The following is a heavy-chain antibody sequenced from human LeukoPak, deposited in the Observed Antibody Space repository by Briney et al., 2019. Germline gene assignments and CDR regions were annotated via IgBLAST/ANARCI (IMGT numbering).Heavy chain of an antibody. CDR2: IYSGGNT. D-gene: IGHD3-22*01. J-gene: IGHJ4*02. CDR1: GFTFSSYS. V-gene: IGHV3-53*01. Sequence: GGSLRLSCAASGFTFSSYSMNWVRQAPGKGLEWVSVIYSGGNTYYADSVKGRFTISRDNSKNTLYLQMNSLRAEDTAVYYCARYYDTSGYYPYFDYWGQGTLVTVSS. CDR3: ARYYDTSGYYPYFDY.